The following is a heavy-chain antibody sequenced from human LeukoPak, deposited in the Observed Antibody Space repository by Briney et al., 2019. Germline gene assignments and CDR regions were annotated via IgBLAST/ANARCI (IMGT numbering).Heavy chain of an antibody. CDR1: GFIFSRYW. V-gene: IGHV3-7*01. CDR2: IKQDGSEK. Sequence: GGSLRLSCAASGFIFSRYWMSWVRQAPGKGLEWVAIIKQDGSEKYYVDSVRGRFTISRDNAKNSLYLQMNRLRVEDTAVYYCARGGYSGYAFDNWGRGTLVTVSS. CDR3: ARGGYSGYAFDN. J-gene: IGHJ4*02. D-gene: IGHD5-12*01.